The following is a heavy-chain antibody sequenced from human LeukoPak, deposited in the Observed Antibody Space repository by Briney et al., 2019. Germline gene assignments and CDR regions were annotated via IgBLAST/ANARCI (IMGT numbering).Heavy chain of an antibody. J-gene: IGHJ4*02. CDR3: PSGSGIGEFVY. D-gene: IGHD1-26*01. CDR2: IIPIFGTA. V-gene: IGHV1-69*05. CDR1: GGTFIRYA. Sequence: SVKVSCKPSGGTFIRYAISWVGQAPGQGLEWMGGIIPIFGTANYAQKFQGRVTITTDESLRKACIELSNPTPIDPHVSLFPSGSGIGEFVYWGQGTLVTVSS.